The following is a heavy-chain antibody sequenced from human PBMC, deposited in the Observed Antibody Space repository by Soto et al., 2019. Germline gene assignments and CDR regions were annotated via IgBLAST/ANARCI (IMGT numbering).Heavy chain of an antibody. CDR2: SDPKSGGT. J-gene: IGHJ4*02. CDR1: GPTFIAYY. D-gene: IGHD3-3*01. V-gene: IGHV1-2*02. CDR3: ARVSLDVPE. Sequence: QLVQSGAEVKKPGASVRVSCKTSGPTFIAYYIHWVRQAPGQGLERMGWSDPKSGGTTYEQKFLGRVTMTRDTSINTASMDLNRLTSDDTAVYYCARVSLDVPEWGQGTLITVSS.